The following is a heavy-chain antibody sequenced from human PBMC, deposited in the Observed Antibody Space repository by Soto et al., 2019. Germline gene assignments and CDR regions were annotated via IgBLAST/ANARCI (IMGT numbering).Heavy chain of an antibody. CDR2: INPSGGST. CDR3: ARVRASSSWSLLSDAFDI. J-gene: IGHJ3*02. CDR1: GYTFTGYY. Sequence: ASVKVSCKASGYTFTGYYMRWVRQAPGQGLEWMGIINPSGGSTSYAQKFQGRVTMTRDTSTSTVYMELSSLRSEDTAVYYCARVRASSSWSLLSDAFDIWGQGTMVTVSS. D-gene: IGHD6-13*01. V-gene: IGHV1-46*01.